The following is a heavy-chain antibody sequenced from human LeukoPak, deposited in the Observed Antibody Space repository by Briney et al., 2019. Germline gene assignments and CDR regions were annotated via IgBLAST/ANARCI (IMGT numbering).Heavy chain of an antibody. CDR1: GYTFNNYG. CDR3: ARGGNSGWRTPNDDY. Sequence: ASVRVSCKASGYTFNNYGISWVRQAPGQGLEWMGWISAYNGNTNYAQKLQGRVTMTTDTSTSTAYMELRSLRSDDTAVYYCARGGNSGWRTPNDDYWGQGTLVTVSS. V-gene: IGHV1-18*01. CDR2: ISAYNGNT. J-gene: IGHJ4*02. D-gene: IGHD6-19*01.